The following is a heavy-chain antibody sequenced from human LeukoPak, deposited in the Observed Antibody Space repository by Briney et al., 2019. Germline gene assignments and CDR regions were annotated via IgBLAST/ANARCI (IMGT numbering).Heavy chain of an antibody. CDR3: AKHKGLADPAYYYYGMDV. J-gene: IGHJ6*02. Sequence: GGSLRLSCAASGFAFSSYAMSWVRQAPGKGLEWVSAISDSGGNTYYADSVKGRFTVSRDNSKNTLYLQMNSLRAEDAAVYYCAKHKGLADPAYYYYGMDVWGRGTTVTVSS. CDR2: ISDSGGNT. D-gene: IGHD6-19*01. CDR1: GFAFSSYA. V-gene: IGHV3-23*01.